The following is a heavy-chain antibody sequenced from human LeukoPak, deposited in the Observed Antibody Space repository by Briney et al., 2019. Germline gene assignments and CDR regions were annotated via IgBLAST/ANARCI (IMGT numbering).Heavy chain of an antibody. CDR2: INPSGGST. CDR1: GYTFTSYY. J-gene: IGHJ6*03. Sequence: EASVKVSCKASGYTFTSYYMHWVRQAPGQGLEWMGLINPSGGSTSYAQKFQGRVTMTRDMSTSTVYMELSSLRSEDTAVYYCARDRTTYYDSSGYYLYYYYMDVWGKGTTVTVSS. D-gene: IGHD3-22*01. CDR3: ARDRTTYYDSSGYYLYYYYMDV. V-gene: IGHV1-46*01.